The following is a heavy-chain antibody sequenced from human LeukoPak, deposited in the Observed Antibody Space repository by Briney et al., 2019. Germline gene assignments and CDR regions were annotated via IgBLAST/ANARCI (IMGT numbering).Heavy chain of an antibody. D-gene: IGHD6-19*01. CDR1: GGYIGSHY. Sequence: SETLSLTCTVSGGYIGSHYWSWIRQPAGKGLEWIGRISSSGSTNYNPSLKSRVTISVDTSKNQFSLKPSSMTAADTAVYYCARGAAVAFDYWGQGTLVTVSS. J-gene: IGHJ4*02. V-gene: IGHV4-4*07. CDR2: ISSSGST. CDR3: ARGAAVAFDY.